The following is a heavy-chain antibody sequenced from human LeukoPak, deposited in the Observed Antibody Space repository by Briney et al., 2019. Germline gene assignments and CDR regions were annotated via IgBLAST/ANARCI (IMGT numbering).Heavy chain of an antibody. CDR3: ARDPTLQHSYGMDV. D-gene: IGHD4-4*01. CDR1: GFTFSSYS. Sequence: GGSLRLSCAASGFTFSSYSMNWVRQAPGKGLEWVSSISSSSSYIYYADSVKGRFTISRDNAKNSLYLQMNSLRAEDTAVYYCARDPTLQHSYGMDVWGQGTTVTVSS. V-gene: IGHV3-21*01. J-gene: IGHJ6*02. CDR2: ISSSSSYI.